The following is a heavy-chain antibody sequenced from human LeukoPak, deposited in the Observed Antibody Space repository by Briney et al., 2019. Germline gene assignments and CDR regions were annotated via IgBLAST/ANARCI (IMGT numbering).Heavy chain of an antibody. D-gene: IGHD2-2*01. V-gene: IGHV1-46*01. Sequence: ASVKVSCKASGYTFTSYYMHWVRQAPGQGPEWMGIINPSGGSTSYAQKFQGRVTMTRDTSTSTVYMELSSLRSEDTAVYYCARLGRPFVVVPAASRGTTKPDLRGRDYWGQGTLVTVSS. CDR2: INPSGGST. CDR3: ARLGRPFVVVPAASRGTTKPDLRGRDY. CDR1: GYTFTSYY. J-gene: IGHJ4*02.